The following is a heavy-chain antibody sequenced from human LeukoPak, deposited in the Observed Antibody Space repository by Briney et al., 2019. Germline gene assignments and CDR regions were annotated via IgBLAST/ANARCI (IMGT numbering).Heavy chain of an antibody. D-gene: IGHD2-2*02. J-gene: IGHJ6*03. V-gene: IGHV3-15*01. Sequence: GGSLRLSCAASGFTFSNAWMSWVRQAPGKGLEWVGRIKSKTDGGTTDYAAPVKGRFTISRDDSKNTLYLQMNSLKTEDTAVYYCTTVVVVPAAIPSYYMDVWGKGTTVTVSS. CDR1: GFTFSNAW. CDR3: TTVVVVPAAIPSYYMDV. CDR2: IKSKTDGGTT.